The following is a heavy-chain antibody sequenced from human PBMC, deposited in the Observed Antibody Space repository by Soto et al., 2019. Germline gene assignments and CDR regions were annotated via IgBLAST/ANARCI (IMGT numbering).Heavy chain of an antibody. D-gene: IGHD2-8*01. CDR2: IGTAGDT. J-gene: IGHJ4*01. CDR3: AKSQEIGTNFFDS. Sequence: GGSLRLSCEASGFTFSGFDMHWVRQPTGKGLEWVSSIGTAGDTYYAVSVKGRFTISRDNAKNSLSLRMNSLRAGDMAVYFCAKSQEIGTNFFDSWGHGSQVTVSS. V-gene: IGHV3-13*01. CDR1: GFTFSGFD.